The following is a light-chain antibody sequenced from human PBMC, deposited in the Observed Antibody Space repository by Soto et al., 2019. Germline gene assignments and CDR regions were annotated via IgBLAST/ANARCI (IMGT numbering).Light chain of an antibody. CDR2: DVT. V-gene: IGLV2-14*01. CDR3: SSYTSSSTLV. CDR1: NSDIGGYNF. Sequence: QSALTQPAFVSGSPGQSITISCTGTNSDIGGYNFVSWYQQHPGKVPKLMIYDVTNRPSGVSNRFSGSKSGNTASLTISGLQAEDEADYYCSSYTSSSTLVVGTGTKVTVL. J-gene: IGLJ1*01.